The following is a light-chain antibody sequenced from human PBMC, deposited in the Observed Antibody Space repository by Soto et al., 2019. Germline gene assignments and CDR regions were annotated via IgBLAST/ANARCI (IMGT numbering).Light chain of an antibody. V-gene: IGKV1-5*03. CDR3: QQYNNYPRT. CDR1: QSVDTW. CDR2: RAS. J-gene: IGKJ1*01. Sequence: DIQMTQFPSTLSASVGDRVTITCRASQSVDTWLAWYQQKPGKAPSLLIYRASSLESGVPSRFSGSGSGTEFTLTIRSLQPDDFASYYCQQYNNYPRTFGQGTMVEVK.